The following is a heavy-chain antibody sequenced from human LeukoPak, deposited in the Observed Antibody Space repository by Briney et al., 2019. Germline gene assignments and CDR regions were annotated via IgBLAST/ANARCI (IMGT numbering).Heavy chain of an antibody. CDR2: IYTSGGT. Sequence: SETLSLTCSVSARSVTTYYWSWIRQPPGKGLEWIGYIYTSGGTNHNPSLKSRFTISVDTSKNQFSLKLTSVTAADTAVYYCARHLHNQPSPSFDPWGQGTLVTVSS. CDR1: ARSVTTYY. CDR3: ARHLHNQPSPSFDP. J-gene: IGHJ5*02. D-gene: IGHD1-1*01. V-gene: IGHV4-4*09.